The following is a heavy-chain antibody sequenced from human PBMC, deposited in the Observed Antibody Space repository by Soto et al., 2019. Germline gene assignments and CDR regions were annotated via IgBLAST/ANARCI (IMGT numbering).Heavy chain of an antibody. CDR2: INPNSGGT. CDR3: ARDRVVVTAADNWFDP. CDR1: GYTFTGYY. V-gene: IGHV1-2*02. D-gene: IGHD2-21*02. J-gene: IGHJ5*02. Sequence: ASVKVSCKASGYTFTGYYMHWVRQAPGQGLEWMGWINPNSGGTNYAQKFQGRVTMTRDTSISTAYMELSRLRSDDTAVYYCARDRVVVTAADNWFDPWGQGTLVTSSS.